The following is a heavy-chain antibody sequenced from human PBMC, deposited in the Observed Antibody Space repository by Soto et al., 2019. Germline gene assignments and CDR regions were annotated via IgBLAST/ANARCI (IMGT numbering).Heavy chain of an antibody. J-gene: IGHJ6*02. V-gene: IGHV3-30-3*01. D-gene: IGHD3-3*01. CDR1: GCTVSSYA. CDR2: ISYDGSNK. Sequence: QPGGSVRLSCAASGCTVSSYAMHWVRQAPGKGLEWVAVISYDGSNKYYADSVKGRFTISRDNSENTLYLQMNSLRAEDTAVYYCARDGYDFWSGYYTVGLGGMDVWGQGTTVTVSS. CDR3: ARDGYDFWSGYYTVGLGGMDV.